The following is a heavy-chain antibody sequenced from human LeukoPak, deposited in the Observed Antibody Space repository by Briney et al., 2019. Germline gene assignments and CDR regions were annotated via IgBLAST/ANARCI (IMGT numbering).Heavy chain of an antibody. J-gene: IGHJ4*02. V-gene: IGHV1-8*01. CDR1: EYTFTSYD. D-gene: IGHD6-13*01. CDR2: MSPNSGNT. Sequence: ASVKVSCKPSEYTFTSYDTNWGRQATRQGLAWMGWMSPNSGNTGYAQKFQGRVTMTRNTSIGTAYMELSSLRSEDTAVYYCVSSSWSAAHFDYWGQGTLVTVSS. CDR3: VSSSWSAAHFDY.